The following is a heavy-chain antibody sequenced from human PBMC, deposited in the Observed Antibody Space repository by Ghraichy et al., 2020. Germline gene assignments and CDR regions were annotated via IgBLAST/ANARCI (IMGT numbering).Heavy chain of an antibody. CDR1: GFSLSTSGVG. CDR3: AHTITMIVVGSPFDY. J-gene: IGHJ4*02. CDR2: IYWDDDK. Sequence: SGPTLVKPTQTLTLTCTFSGFSLSTSGVGVGWIRQPPGKALEWLALIYWDDDKRHSPSLKSRLTITKDTSKNQVVLTMTNMDPVDTATYYCAHTITMIVVGSPFDYWGQGTLVTVSS. D-gene: IGHD3-22*01. V-gene: IGHV2-5*02.